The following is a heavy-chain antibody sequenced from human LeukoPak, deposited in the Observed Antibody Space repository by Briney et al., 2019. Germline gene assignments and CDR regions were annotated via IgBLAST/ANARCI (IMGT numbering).Heavy chain of an antibody. V-gene: IGHV3-7*01. CDR3: ARDLYSSSSMGFDI. CDR1: GFTFSSYW. CDR2: IKQDGSEK. J-gene: IGHJ3*02. D-gene: IGHD6-6*01. Sequence: GGSLRLSCAASGFTFSSYWMSWVRQAPGKGLEWVANIKQDGSEKYYVDSVKGRFTISRDNAKNSLYLQMNSLRAEDTVVYYCARDLYSSSSMGFDIWGQGTMVTVSS.